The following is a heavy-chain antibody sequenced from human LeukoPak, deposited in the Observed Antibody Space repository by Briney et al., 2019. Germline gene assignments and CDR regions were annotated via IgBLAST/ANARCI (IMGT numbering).Heavy chain of an antibody. CDR2: IIPIFGTA. V-gene: IGHV1-69*13. J-gene: IGHJ6*03. Sequence: GASVKVSCKASGGTFSSYAISWVRQAPGQGLEWMGGIIPIFGTANYAQKFQGRVTITADESTGTAYMELSSLRSEDTAVYYCARDLERYSRPGRYYYMDVWGKGTTVTISS. CDR3: ARDLERYSRPGRYYYMDV. D-gene: IGHD1-1*01. CDR1: GGTFSSYA.